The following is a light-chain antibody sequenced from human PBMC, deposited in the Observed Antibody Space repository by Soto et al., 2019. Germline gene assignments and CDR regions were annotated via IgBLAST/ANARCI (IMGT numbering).Light chain of an antibody. J-gene: IGLJ1*01. CDR1: SDSVSASNY. Sequence: QTVVTQEPSFSVSPGGTVTITCGLTSDSVSASNYPSWYQQTPGQTPRTLIYSTNSRSSGVPDRFSGSILGNNAALTITGAQADDESYYYCVLYLGSGIYVFGTGTKLTVL. CDR2: STN. CDR3: VLYLGSGIYV. V-gene: IGLV8-61*01.